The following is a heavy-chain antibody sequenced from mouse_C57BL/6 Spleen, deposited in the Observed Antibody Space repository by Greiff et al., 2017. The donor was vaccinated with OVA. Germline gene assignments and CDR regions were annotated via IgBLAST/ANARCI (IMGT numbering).Heavy chain of an antibody. D-gene: IGHD1-1*01. CDR3: ARSGYGSSYWYFDV. CDR1: GYTFTSYW. J-gene: IGHJ1*03. Sequence: HVQLQPPWAELVMPGASVKLSCKASGYTFTSYWMHWVKQRPGQGLEWIGEIDPSDSYTNYNQKFKGKSTLTVDKSSSTAYMQLSSLTSEDSAVYYCARSGYGSSYWYFDVWGTGTTVTGSS. CDR2: IDPSDSYT. V-gene: IGHV1-69*01.